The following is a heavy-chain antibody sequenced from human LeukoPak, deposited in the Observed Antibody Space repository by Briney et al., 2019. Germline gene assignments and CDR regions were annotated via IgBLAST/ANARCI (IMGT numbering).Heavy chain of an antibody. CDR3: AKGGTTGAY. J-gene: IGHJ4*02. D-gene: IGHD4-17*01. Sequence: GGSLRLSCAASGFTFSSYWMSWVRQAPGKGLEWVANIKQDGSEKYYVDSVKGRYTISRDNAKNSLYLQMNSLRAEDTALYYCAKGGTTGAYWGQGTLVTVSS. V-gene: IGHV3-7*01. CDR1: GFTFSSYW. CDR2: IKQDGSEK.